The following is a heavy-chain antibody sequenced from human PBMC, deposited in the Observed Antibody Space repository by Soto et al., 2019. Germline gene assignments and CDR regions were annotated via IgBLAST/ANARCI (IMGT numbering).Heavy chain of an antibody. Sequence: GGSLRLSCTASGFTFNAHWMHWVRQATGKWLVWVSRIYFDGITTNYADSVKGRLTVSRDNAKNTVYLHVNTLRDEDTAVYYCARHMSVAAEAATTARFDFWRRGTLVTVPS. CDR3: ARHMSVAAEAATTARFDF. D-gene: IGHD1-26*01. CDR1: GFTFNAHW. J-gene: IGHJ4*02. CDR2: IYFDGITT. V-gene: IGHV3-74*01.